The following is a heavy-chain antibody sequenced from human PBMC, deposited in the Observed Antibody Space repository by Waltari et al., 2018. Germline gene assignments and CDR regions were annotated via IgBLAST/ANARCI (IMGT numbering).Heavy chain of an antibody. CDR3: AKDSGSTGYYYYMDV. Sequence: QVQLEQSGAEVKKPGASMKVSCKVSGYALSELSMHWVRQAPGEGLEWMGGFNPEDGEIIDAQKFRGRVTMTEDTSTETVYMDLSSLRSEDTAVYYCAKDSGSTGYYYYMDVWGKGTTVTVSS. J-gene: IGHJ6*03. CDR1: GYALSELS. CDR2: FNPEDGEI. D-gene: IGHD2-2*01. V-gene: IGHV1-24*01.